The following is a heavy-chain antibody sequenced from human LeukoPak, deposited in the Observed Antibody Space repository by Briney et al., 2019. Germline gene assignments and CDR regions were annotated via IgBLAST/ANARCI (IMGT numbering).Heavy chain of an antibody. Sequence: ASVKVSCKASGYTFTSYYMHWVRQAPGQGLEWMGIINPSGGSTSYAQKFQGRVTMTRDTSTSTVYMELSSLRSEDTAVYYCARDQGYSYGYPDAFDIWGQGTMVTVSS. CDR3: ARDQGYSYGYPDAFDI. CDR2: INPSGGST. D-gene: IGHD5-18*01. J-gene: IGHJ3*02. V-gene: IGHV1-46*01. CDR1: GYTFTSYY.